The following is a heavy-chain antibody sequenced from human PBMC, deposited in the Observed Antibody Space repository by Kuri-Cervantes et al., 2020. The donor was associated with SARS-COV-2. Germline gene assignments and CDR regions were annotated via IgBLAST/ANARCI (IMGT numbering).Heavy chain of an antibody. D-gene: IGHD2-2*01. Sequence: SETLSLTCTVSGGSISSHYWSWIRQPPGEGLEWIGYIYYSGSTNYNPSLKSRVTIPVDTSKNQFSLKLSSVTAADTAVYYCAREGPVPAAIVSAAFDIWGQGTMVTVSS. CDR1: GGSISSHY. CDR2: IYYSGST. J-gene: IGHJ3*02. CDR3: AREGPVPAAIVSAAFDI. V-gene: IGHV4-59*11.